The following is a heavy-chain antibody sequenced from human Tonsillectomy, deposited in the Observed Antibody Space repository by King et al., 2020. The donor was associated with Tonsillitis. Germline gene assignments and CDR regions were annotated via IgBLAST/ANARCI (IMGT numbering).Heavy chain of an antibody. CDR2: ISNDGSKK. Sequence: VQLVESGGGVVQPGRSLRLSCAASGFTFSSFGMHWVRQAPGKGLEWVALISNDGSKKYYADSVRGRFTISRDNSKNTLYLQMNSLRPDDTAVYYCAKDDGDFRWLQYYYYGMDVWVQGTTVTVSS. J-gene: IGHJ6*02. CDR1: GFTFSSFG. V-gene: IGHV3-30*18. D-gene: IGHD5-24*01. CDR3: AKDDGDFRWLQYYYYGMDV.